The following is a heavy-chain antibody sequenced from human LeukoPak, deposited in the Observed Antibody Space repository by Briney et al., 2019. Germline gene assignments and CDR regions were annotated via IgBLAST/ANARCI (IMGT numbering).Heavy chain of an antibody. V-gene: IGHV4-4*07. CDR3: ARESKTYDGSGYYHDS. D-gene: IGHD3-22*01. J-gene: IGHJ4*02. Sequence: SETLSLTCTVSGGSIYNYYWSWIRQAAGKGLKWIGRIYTSGSTDYSPSLKSRVTMSLDTSKNQFSLNLYSVTAADTAVYFCARESKTYDGSGYYHDSWGQGTLVTVSS. CDR2: IYTSGST. CDR1: GGSIYNYY.